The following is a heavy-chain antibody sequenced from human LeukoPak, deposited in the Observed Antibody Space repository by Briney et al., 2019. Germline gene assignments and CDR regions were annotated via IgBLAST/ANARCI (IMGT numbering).Heavy chain of an antibody. J-gene: IGHJ4*02. CDR2: ISYDGSNK. D-gene: IGHD3-22*01. CDR3: AKPYYYDSSGYYKPYYFDY. V-gene: IGHV3-30*18. CDR1: GFTFSSYG. Sequence: GGSLRLSCAASGFTFSSYGMHWVRQAPGKGLEWVAVISYDGSNKYYADPVKGRFTISRDNSKNTLYLQMNSLRAEDTAVYYCAKPYYYDSSGYYKPYYFDYWGQGTLVTVSS.